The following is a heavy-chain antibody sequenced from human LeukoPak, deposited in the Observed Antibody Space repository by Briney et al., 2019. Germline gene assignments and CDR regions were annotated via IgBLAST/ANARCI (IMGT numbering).Heavy chain of an antibody. Sequence: SETLSLTCTVSGGSISSYYWSWIRQPPGKGLEWIGYIYYSGSTNYNPSLKSRVTISVDTSKNQFSLKLSSVTAADTAVYYCARDSYDSSLGDYWGQGTLVTVSS. V-gene: IGHV4-59*01. J-gene: IGHJ4*02. CDR3: ARDSYDSSLGDY. CDR1: GGSISSYY. D-gene: IGHD3-22*01. CDR2: IYYSGST.